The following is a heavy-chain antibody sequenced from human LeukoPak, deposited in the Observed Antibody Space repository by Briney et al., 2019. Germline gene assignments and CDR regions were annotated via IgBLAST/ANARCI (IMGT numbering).Heavy chain of an antibody. D-gene: IGHD3-3*01. CDR3: AREVRANDFWSGYSRRSIFDY. CDR1: GGSFSNYY. V-gene: IGHV4-34*01. J-gene: IGHJ4*02. Sequence: PSETLSLTCAVYGGSFSNYYWTWIRQSPGKGLEWIGEINHSGNTNDNPSLKSRVTISLDTSKNQFSLKLISVTAADTAVYYCAREVRANDFWSGYSRRSIFDYWGQGTPVTVSS. CDR2: INHSGNT.